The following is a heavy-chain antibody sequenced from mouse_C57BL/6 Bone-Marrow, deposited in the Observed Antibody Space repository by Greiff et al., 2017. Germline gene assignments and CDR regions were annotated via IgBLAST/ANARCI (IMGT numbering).Heavy chain of an antibody. Sequence: EVQVVESGGGLVQPGGSLSLSCAASGFTFTDYYMSWVRQPPGKALEWLGFIRNKANGYTTEYSASVKGRFTISRDNSQIILYLQMNSLRADDSATYFCARAPYFYGSMWFAYWGQGTLVTVSA. J-gene: IGHJ3*01. CDR2: IRNKANGYTT. V-gene: IGHV7-3*01. D-gene: IGHD1-1*01. CDR1: GFTFTDYY. CDR3: ARAPYFYGSMWFAY.